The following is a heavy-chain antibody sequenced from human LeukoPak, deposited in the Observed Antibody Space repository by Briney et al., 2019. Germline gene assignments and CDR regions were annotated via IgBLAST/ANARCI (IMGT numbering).Heavy chain of an antibody. CDR1: GFSLSPSGVG. J-gene: IGHJ4*02. Sequence: SGPTLVKPTQTLTLTCTFSGFSLSPSGVGVGWIRQPPGKALEWLALIYWDDDKRYSPSLKSRLIITKDTSKNQVVLTMTNMDPVDTATYYCAHSSLAVAGTTPCFDYWGQGTLVTVSS. V-gene: IGHV2-5*02. CDR3: AHSSLAVAGTTPCFDY. CDR2: IYWDDDK. D-gene: IGHD6-19*01.